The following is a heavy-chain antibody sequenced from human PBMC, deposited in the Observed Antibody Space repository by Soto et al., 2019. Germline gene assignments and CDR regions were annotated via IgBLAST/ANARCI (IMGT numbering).Heavy chain of an antibody. Sequence: SVKVSCKASGGTFSSYAISWVRQAPGQGLEWMGGIIPIFGTANYAQKFQGRVTITADESTSTAYMELSSLRSEDTAVYYCARDRLARENPGSFFPTYNWNYGYAFDIWSQGTTVTVS. CDR1: GGTFSSYA. D-gene: IGHD1-7*01. J-gene: IGHJ3*02. CDR2: IIPIFGTA. V-gene: IGHV1-69*13. CDR3: ARDRLARENPGSFFPTYNWNYGYAFDI.